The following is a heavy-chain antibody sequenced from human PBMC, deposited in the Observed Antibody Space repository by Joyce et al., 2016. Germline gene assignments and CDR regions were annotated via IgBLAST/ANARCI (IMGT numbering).Heavy chain of an antibody. J-gene: IGHJ6*02. CDR3: ARDLYSLAVTEGDYYYGMDV. V-gene: IGHV1-18*04. Sequence: QVQLMQSGPEVKKPGASVKVSCKAFGYSFTTYGLNWVRQAPGQGLEWMGWISGYNGYTNYAKKFQGRVTMTTDTSTTTAYMEVTSLTTDDTAVYYCARDLYSLAVTEGDYYYGMDVWGQGTTVIVSS. CDR1: GYSFTTYG. D-gene: IGHD6-19*01. CDR2: ISGYNGYT.